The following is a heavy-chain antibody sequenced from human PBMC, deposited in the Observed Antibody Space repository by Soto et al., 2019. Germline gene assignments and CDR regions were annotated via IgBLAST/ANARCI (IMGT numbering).Heavy chain of an antibody. D-gene: IGHD1-7*01. V-gene: IGHV3-23*01. CDR3: ARRARTATTTWGAFDV. CDR1: GFTFNTYV. J-gene: IGHJ3*01. CDR2: ISYSADKT. Sequence: EVQLLESGGGLVQPGGSLRLSCAASGFTFNTYVMNWVRQAPGKGLEWVSTISYSADKTHYADSVKGRLTISRDNSRDTLFLQMNSRRADDAAVYYCARRARTATTTWGAFDVWGQGTMVTVSS.